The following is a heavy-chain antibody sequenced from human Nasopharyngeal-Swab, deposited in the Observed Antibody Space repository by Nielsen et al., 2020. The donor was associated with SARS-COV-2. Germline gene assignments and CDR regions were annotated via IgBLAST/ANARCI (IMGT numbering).Heavy chain of an antibody. J-gene: IGHJ4*02. V-gene: IGHV4-31*03. Sequence: SETLSLTCTVSGGSISSGGYYWSWIRQHPGKGLEWIGYIYYSGSTYYNPSLKSRVTISVDTSKNQFSLKLSSVTAADTAVYYCARAQSTILGVVTAFDYWGQGTLVTVSS. CDR3: ARAQSTILGVVTAFDY. CDR1: GGSISSGGYY. CDR2: IYYSGST. D-gene: IGHD3-3*01.